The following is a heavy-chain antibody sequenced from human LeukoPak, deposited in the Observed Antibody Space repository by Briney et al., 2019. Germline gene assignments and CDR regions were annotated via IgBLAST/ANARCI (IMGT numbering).Heavy chain of an antibody. CDR2: ISSNGGST. D-gene: IGHD6-19*01. V-gene: IGHV3-64D*06. CDR1: GFTSSSYA. Sequence: GGSLRLSCSASGFTSSSYAMHWVRQAPGKGLEYVSAISSNGGSTYYADSVKGRFTISRDNSKNTLYLQMSSLRAEDTAVYYCVTLGSSGWYGIDYWGQGTLVTVSS. CDR3: VTLGSSGWYGIDY. J-gene: IGHJ4*02.